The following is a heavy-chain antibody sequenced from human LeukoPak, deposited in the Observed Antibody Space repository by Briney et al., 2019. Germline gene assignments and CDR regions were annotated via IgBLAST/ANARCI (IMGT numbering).Heavy chain of an antibody. CDR1: GFTFSSYW. J-gene: IGHJ4*02. V-gene: IGHV3-7*01. CDR3: ARDADLYDSSGYYEY. CDR2: IKEDGSEK. D-gene: IGHD3-22*01. Sequence: GGSLRLSCAASGFTFSSYWMSLVRQAPGKGLEWVANIKEDGSEKYYVDSVKGRFTISRDNARNSLYLQMNSLRAEDTAVYYCARDADLYDSSGYYEYWGQGTLVTVSS.